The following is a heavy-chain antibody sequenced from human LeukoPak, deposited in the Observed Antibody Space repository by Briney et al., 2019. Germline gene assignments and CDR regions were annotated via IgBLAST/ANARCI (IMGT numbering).Heavy chain of an antibody. CDR2: INPNSGGT. CDR3: ARDLSPKVGATHH. CDR1: GYTFTGYY. J-gene: IGHJ4*02. V-gene: IGHV1-2*02. Sequence: ASVKVSCKASGYTFTGYYMHWVRQAPGQGLEWMGWINPNSGGTNYAQKFQGRVTMTRDTSISTAYMELSRLRSDDTAVYYCARDLSPKVGATHHWGRGTLVTVSS. D-gene: IGHD1-26*01.